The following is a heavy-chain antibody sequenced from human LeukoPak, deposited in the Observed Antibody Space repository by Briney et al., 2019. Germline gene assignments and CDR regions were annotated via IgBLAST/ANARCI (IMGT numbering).Heavy chain of an antibody. Sequence: ASVKVSCKASGYTFTGYYIHWVRQAPGQGLEWMGWINPNSGGTNYAQKFQNRVTMTRDTSISTAYMELGRLRSDDTAVYYCARRGYDYIDYWGQGTLVTVSS. D-gene: IGHD5-12*01. CDR1: GYTFTGYY. CDR2: INPNSGGT. V-gene: IGHV1-2*02. J-gene: IGHJ4*02. CDR3: ARRGYDYIDY.